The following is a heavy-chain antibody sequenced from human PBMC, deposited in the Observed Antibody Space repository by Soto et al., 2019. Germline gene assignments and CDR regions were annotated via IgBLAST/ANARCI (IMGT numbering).Heavy chain of an antibody. Sequence: PGGSLRLSCAASGFTFSSYWMSWVRQAPGKGLEWVANIKQDGSEKYYVDSVKGRFTISRDNAKNSLYLQMNSLRAEDTAVYYCARCPSGYNYYYGMDVWGQGTTVTVSS. V-gene: IGHV3-7*01. CDR2: IKQDGSEK. J-gene: IGHJ6*02. CDR3: ARCPSGYNYYYGMDV. CDR1: GFTFSSYW.